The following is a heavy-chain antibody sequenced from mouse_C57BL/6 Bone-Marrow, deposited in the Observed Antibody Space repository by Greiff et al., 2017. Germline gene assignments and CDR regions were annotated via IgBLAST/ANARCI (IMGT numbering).Heavy chain of an antibody. V-gene: IGHV1-69*01. D-gene: IGHD2-3*01. CDR2: IDPSDSYT. CDR1: GYTFTSYW. CDR3: ARCPYDGYYVYWYFDV. J-gene: IGHJ1*03. Sequence: QVQLQQPGAELVMPGASVKLSCKASGYTFTSYWMHWVKQRPGQGLEWIGEIDPSDSYTNSNQKFKGKSTLTVDKSSSTAYRQLSSLTSEDSAVYYCARCPYDGYYVYWYFDVWGTGTTVTVSS.